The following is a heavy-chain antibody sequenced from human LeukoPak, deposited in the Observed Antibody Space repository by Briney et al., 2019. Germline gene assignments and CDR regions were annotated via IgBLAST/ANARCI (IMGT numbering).Heavy chain of an antibody. Sequence: ASVKVSCKYSDDSFTSNGLSWVRQAPGQGLEWMGWISTENGHTNYAQKLQGRVTLTTDTSTSTAYMELRSLRSDDTAVYYCARDLKRGYSSGRYSWGTGSSNDYWGQGTLVTVSS. CDR2: ISTENGHT. V-gene: IGHV1-18*01. J-gene: IGHJ4*02. CDR1: DDSFTSNG. D-gene: IGHD6-19*01. CDR3: ARDLKRGYSSGRYSWGTGSSNDY.